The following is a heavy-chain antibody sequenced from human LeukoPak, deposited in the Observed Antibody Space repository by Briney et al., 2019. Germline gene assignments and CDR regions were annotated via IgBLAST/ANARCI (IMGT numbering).Heavy chain of an antibody. J-gene: IGHJ6*03. V-gene: IGHV4-39*01. Sequence: PSETLSLTCTVSGASVSSSVYYWGWLRQPPGTGLEWIATIYYSGSTYHNPSLKSRITISLDTSKNQFSLKLNSVTAADTAVYYCARHDVLYSSGWFAYHMDVWGEGTTVTISS. CDR2: IYYSGST. D-gene: IGHD6-19*01. CDR1: GASVSSSVYY. CDR3: ARHDVLYSSGWFAYHMDV.